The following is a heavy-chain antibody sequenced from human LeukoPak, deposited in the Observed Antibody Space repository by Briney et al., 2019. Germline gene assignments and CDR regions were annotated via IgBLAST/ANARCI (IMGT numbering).Heavy chain of an antibody. J-gene: IGHJ6*03. CDR1: GGSISSYY. CDR3: ARQMADHGGRYSYGPGYYYYYMDV. CDR2: IYTSGST. Sequence: PSETLSLTCTVSGGSISSYYWSWIRQPAGKGLEWIGRIYTSGSTNYNPSLKSRVTMSVDTSKNQFSLKLSSVTAADTAVYYCARQMADHGGRYSYGPGYYYYYMDVWGKGTTVTVSS. V-gene: IGHV4-4*07. D-gene: IGHD5-18*01.